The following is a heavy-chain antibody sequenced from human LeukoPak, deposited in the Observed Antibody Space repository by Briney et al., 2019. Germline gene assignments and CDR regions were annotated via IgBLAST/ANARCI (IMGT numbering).Heavy chain of an antibody. CDR1: GFISSSYG. CDR2: ISYDGSNK. CDR3: AKALGRSSSFRPEDYYYGMDV. V-gene: IGHV3-30*18. Sequence: GGSLRLSCAASGFISSSYGMHWVRQAPGKGLEWVAVISYDGSNKYYADSVKGRFTISRDNSKNTLYLQMNSLRAEDTAVYYCAKALGRSSSFRPEDYYYGMDVWGQGTTVTVSS. J-gene: IGHJ6*02. D-gene: IGHD6-6*01.